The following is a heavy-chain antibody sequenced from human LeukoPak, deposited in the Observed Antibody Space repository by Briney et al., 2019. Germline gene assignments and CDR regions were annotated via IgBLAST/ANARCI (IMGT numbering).Heavy chain of an antibody. J-gene: IGHJ4*02. D-gene: IGHD6-6*01. Sequence: GGSLRLSCAASGFTFSSYAMSWVRQAPGRGLEWVAFIRYDGSNKYYADSVKGRFTISRDNSKNTLYLQMNSLRAEDTAVYYCARWPYSSSYYFDYWGQGTLVTVSS. CDR2: IRYDGSNK. CDR3: ARWPYSSSYYFDY. V-gene: IGHV3-33*08. CDR1: GFTFSSYA.